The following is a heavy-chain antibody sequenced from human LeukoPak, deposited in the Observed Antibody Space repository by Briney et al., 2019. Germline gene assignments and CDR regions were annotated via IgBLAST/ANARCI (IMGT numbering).Heavy chain of an antibody. Sequence: GGSLRLSCAASGFTFDDYAMHWVRQAPGKGLEWVSGISWNSGNIGYADSVKGRFTISRDNAKNSLYLQMNSLRAEDMALYYCAKDSGSGSYDAFDIWGRGTMVTVSS. V-gene: IGHV3-9*03. D-gene: IGHD1-26*01. CDR1: GFTFDDYA. CDR2: ISWNSGNI. CDR3: AKDSGSGSYDAFDI. J-gene: IGHJ3*02.